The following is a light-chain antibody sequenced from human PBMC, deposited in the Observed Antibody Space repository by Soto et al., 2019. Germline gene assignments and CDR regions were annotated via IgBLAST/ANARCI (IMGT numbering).Light chain of an antibody. CDR3: QSYDSSLSGSGV. CDR1: SSNIGAGYD. CDR2: GNS. J-gene: IGLJ3*02. Sequence: QSVLTQPPSVSGAPGQRVTISCTGSSSNIGAGYDVHWYQQLPGTAPKLLIYGNSNRPSGVPDRFSGSKPGTSASLAITGLQAEDDADYYCQSYDSSLSGSGVFGGGTKVTVL. V-gene: IGLV1-40*01.